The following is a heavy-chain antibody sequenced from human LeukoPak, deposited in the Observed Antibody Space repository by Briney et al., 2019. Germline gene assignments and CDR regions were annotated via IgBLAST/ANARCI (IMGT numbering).Heavy chain of an antibody. CDR1: GFAFSSYA. CDR3: AYSSTYYFDY. CDR2: IGGSGSRT. Sequence: GGSLRLSCAASGFAFSSYAMSWVRQAPGKSLEWVSGIGGSGSRTYYADSVKGRFTISRDNSKNTLYLQMNSLRAEDTAVYYCAYSSTYYFDYWSQGTLVTVSS. V-gene: IGHV3-23*01. D-gene: IGHD2-21*01. J-gene: IGHJ4*02.